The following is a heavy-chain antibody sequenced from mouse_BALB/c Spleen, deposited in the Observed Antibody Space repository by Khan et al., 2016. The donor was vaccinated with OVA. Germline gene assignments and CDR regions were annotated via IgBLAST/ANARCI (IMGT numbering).Heavy chain of an antibody. D-gene: IGHD1-2*01. Sequence: ELARPGASVKLSCKASGYTFTDYYINWVKQRTGQGLERIGEISPGSGDTYYNERFKGKATLTADKSSSTAYMQPRSLTSEAQAVYFCARRNYFGYTFAYWGQGTLVTVSA. V-gene: IGHV1-77*01. J-gene: IGHJ3*01. CDR2: ISPGSGDT. CDR1: GYTFTDYY. CDR3: ARRNYFGYTFAY.